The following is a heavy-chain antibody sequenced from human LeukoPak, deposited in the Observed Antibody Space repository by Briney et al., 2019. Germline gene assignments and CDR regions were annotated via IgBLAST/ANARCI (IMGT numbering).Heavy chain of an antibody. D-gene: IGHD1-1*01. V-gene: IGHV3-48*04. J-gene: IGHJ3*02. CDR1: GFTFSSYS. Sequence: GGSLRLSCAASGFTFSSYSMNWVRQAPGKGLEWVSYISSSSSTIYYADSVKGRFTISRDNAKNSLYLQMNSLRAEDTAVYYCARGWYTDPLDPLETGDAFDIWGQGTMVTVSS. CDR3: ARGWYTDPLDPLETGDAFDI. CDR2: ISSSSSTI.